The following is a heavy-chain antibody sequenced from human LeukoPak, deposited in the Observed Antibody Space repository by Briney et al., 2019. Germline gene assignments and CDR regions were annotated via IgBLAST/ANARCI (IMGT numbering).Heavy chain of an antibody. CDR3: ARERRRVSYDFWSGHGWYWFDP. D-gene: IGHD3-3*01. V-gene: IGHV1-69*13. Sequence: ASVKVSCKASGGTFSRYAMSWVRQAPGQGLDWMGGIIPIFGTASFAQKFQGRVTITADESTGTAYMELISLRSEDTAVYYCARERRRVSYDFWSGHGWYWFDPWGQGTLVTVSS. CDR2: IIPIFGTA. J-gene: IGHJ5*02. CDR1: GGTFSRYA.